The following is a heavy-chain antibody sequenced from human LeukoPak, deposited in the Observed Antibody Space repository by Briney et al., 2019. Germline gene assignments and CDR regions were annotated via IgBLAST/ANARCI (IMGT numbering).Heavy chain of an antibody. CDR2: IIPIFGTA. CDR3: ARALRITMVRGVINQYYYYYYMDV. Sequence: ASVKVSCKASGGTFSSYAISWVRQAPGQGLEWMGGIIPIFGTANYAQKFQGRVTITADESTSTAYMELSSLRSEDTAVYYCARALRITMVRGVINQYYYYYYMDVWGKGTTVTISS. CDR1: GGTFSSYA. V-gene: IGHV1-69*13. D-gene: IGHD3-10*01. J-gene: IGHJ6*03.